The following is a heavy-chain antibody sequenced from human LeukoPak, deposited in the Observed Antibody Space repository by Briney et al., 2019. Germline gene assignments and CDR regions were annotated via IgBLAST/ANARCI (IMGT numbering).Heavy chain of an antibody. J-gene: IGHJ4*02. D-gene: IGHD1-26*01. CDR1: GFTFSSYA. Sequence: GGSLRLSCAASGFTFSSYAMSWVRQAPGKGLEWVSGISGSGGSTYYADSVKGRFTISRDNSKNTLYLQTNSLTDEDTAVYYCAKKWGVGTTTLDYFDYWGQGTLVTVSS. CDR3: AKKWGVGTTTLDYFDY. V-gene: IGHV3-23*01. CDR2: ISGSGGST.